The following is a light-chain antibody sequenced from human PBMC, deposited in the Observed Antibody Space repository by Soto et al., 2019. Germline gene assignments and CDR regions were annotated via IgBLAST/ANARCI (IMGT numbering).Light chain of an antibody. CDR2: DAS. V-gene: IGKV1-5*01. Sequence: DIQMTQSPSTLSASVGDRVTITCRASQSISSWLAWYQQKPGKAPKLLIYDASSLESGVPSRFSCSGSGTEFSLTISSLQPDDFATYYCQQYNSYSPYTFGQGTKLEIK. CDR1: QSISSW. J-gene: IGKJ2*01. CDR3: QQYNSYSPYT.